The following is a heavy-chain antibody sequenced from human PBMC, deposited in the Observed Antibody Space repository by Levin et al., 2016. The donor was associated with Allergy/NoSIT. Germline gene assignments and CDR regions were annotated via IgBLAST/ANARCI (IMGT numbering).Heavy chain of an antibody. D-gene: IGHD6-6*01. CDR3: AKDVPYRNSGDNWFDS. Sequence: GESLKISCVGSGFTFNMYAMNWVRQAPGKGLEWVANVGSFAASTYYADSVKGRFTISRDNSKNTVYLDMNSLRAEDTAVYYCAKDVPYRNSGDNWFDSWGQGTLVTVSS. V-gene: IGHV3-23*01. CDR2: VGSFAAST. CDR1: GFTFNMYA. J-gene: IGHJ5*01.